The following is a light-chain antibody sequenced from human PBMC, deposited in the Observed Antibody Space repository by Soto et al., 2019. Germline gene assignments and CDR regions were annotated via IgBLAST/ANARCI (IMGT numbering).Light chain of an antibody. V-gene: IGKV3-20*01. CDR3: HEYGGSPIT. Sequence: EIVLTQSPGTLSLSPGERATLSCRASQSVSSNFLACFQQQPGQAPRLLVYAASSIVTGIPDRFSGSGSGTDFTLTISRLEPEDFAVYYCHEYGGSPITVGHGTRLEIK. CDR1: QSVSSNF. CDR2: AAS. J-gene: IGKJ5*01.